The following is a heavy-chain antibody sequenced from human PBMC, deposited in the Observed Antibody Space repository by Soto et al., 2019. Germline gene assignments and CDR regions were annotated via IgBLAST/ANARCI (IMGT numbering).Heavy chain of an antibody. CDR2: IIPILGST. V-gene: IGHV1-69*01. Sequence: QVQLVQSGAEVKMPGSSVKVSCKASGGTFSDYGISWVRQAPGQGLEWMGGIIPILGSTKSAQRFQGRVTFTAEESTSTAYMELSSLRSEDTAVYYCARVRYYDGNGNFYESAYWGQGTLVTVSS. CDR3: ARVRYYDGNGNFYESAY. J-gene: IGHJ4*02. D-gene: IGHD3-22*01. CDR1: GGTFSDYG.